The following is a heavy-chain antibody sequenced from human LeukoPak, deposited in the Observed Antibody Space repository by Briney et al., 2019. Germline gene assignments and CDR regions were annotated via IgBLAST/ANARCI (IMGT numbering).Heavy chain of an antibody. CDR3: ARVSKMGSPFDY. J-gene: IGHJ4*02. D-gene: IGHD5-24*01. V-gene: IGHV3-30-3*01. Sequence: GGSLRLSCAASGFTCSSYAMHWVRQAPGKGLEWVAVISYDGSNKYYADSVKGRFTISRDNSKNTLYLQMNSLRAEDTAVYYCARVSKMGSPFDYWGQGTLVTVSS. CDR2: ISYDGSNK. CDR1: GFTCSSYA.